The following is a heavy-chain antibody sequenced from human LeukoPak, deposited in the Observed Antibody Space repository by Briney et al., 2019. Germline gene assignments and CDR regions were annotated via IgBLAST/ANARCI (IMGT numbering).Heavy chain of an antibody. Sequence: GGSLSLSCAASGFPFDDYAMHWVRQAPGKGLEWVSSISWNSGSIGYADSVKGRFTISRDNAKNSLYLQMNSLRAEDTALYYCAKDPGDILTGYGEGYFDYWGQGTLVTVSS. D-gene: IGHD3-9*01. CDR1: GFPFDDYA. CDR3: AKDPGDILTGYGEGYFDY. CDR2: ISWNSGSI. V-gene: IGHV3-9*01. J-gene: IGHJ4*02.